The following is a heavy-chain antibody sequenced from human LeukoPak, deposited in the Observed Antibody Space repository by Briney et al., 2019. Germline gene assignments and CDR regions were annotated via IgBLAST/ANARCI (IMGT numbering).Heavy chain of an antibody. D-gene: IGHD5-18*01. CDR3: ARGYTRDAFDI. CDR1: GGSIGSYY. CDR2: IYYSGST. Sequence: SETLSLTCTVSGGSIGSYYWSWIRQPPGKGLEWIGYIYYSGSTNYNPSLKSRVTISVDTSKNQFSLKLSSVTAADTAVYYCARGYTRDAFDIWGQGTMVTVSS. J-gene: IGHJ3*02. V-gene: IGHV4-59*01.